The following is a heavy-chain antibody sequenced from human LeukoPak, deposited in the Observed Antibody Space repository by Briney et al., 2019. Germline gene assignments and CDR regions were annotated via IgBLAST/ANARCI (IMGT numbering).Heavy chain of an antibody. Sequence: GGSLRLSCAASGFTLSTYSLNWVRQAPGKGLEWVSTINDSGGSTYYADSVKGRFTISRDNSKNTLYPQMNSLRAEDTAVYYCAKPAISSRGWYYDYWGQGTLVTVSS. D-gene: IGHD6-19*01. CDR1: GFTLSTYS. V-gene: IGHV3-23*01. CDR2: INDSGGST. J-gene: IGHJ4*02. CDR3: AKPAISSRGWYYDY.